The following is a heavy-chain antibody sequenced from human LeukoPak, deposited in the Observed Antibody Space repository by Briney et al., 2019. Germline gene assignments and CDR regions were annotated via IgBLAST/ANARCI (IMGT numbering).Heavy chain of an antibody. Sequence: SETLSLTCAVYGGSFSGYYWSWIRQPPGKGLEWIGEINHSGSTNYNPSLKSRVTISVDTSKNHFSLKLSSVTAADTAVYYCASLSYYDSSGYYSHDYWGQGTLVTVSS. J-gene: IGHJ4*02. CDR2: INHSGST. V-gene: IGHV4-34*01. D-gene: IGHD3-22*01. CDR1: GGSFSGYY. CDR3: ASLSYYDSSGYYSHDY.